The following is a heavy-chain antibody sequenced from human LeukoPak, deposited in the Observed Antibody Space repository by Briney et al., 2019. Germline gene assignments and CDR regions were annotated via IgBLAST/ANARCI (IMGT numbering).Heavy chain of an antibody. Sequence: GGSLRLSCAASGFTFDDYGMSWVRQAPGKGLEWVSGINWNGGSTGYADSVKGRFTISRDNAKNSLYLQMNSLRAEDTAVYYCAKSKVDYDSSGPFDYWGQGTLVTVSS. V-gene: IGHV3-20*04. CDR1: GFTFDDYG. J-gene: IGHJ4*02. CDR3: AKSKVDYDSSGPFDY. D-gene: IGHD3-22*01. CDR2: INWNGGST.